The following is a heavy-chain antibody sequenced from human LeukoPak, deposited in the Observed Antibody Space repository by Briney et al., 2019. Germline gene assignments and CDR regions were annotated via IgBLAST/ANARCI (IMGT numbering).Heavy chain of an antibody. D-gene: IGHD2-2*02. Sequence: GGSLRLSCAASGFTFSSYGMHWVRQAPGKGLEWVSAISGNGGSTYYADSVKGRFTISRDTRDNSKNTLYLQMNSLRAEDTAVYYCAKPYCTGTSCYNYYYMDVWGKGTTVTVSS. J-gene: IGHJ6*03. CDR2: ISGNGGST. CDR3: AKPYCTGTSCYNYYYMDV. V-gene: IGHV3-23*01. CDR1: GFTFSSYG.